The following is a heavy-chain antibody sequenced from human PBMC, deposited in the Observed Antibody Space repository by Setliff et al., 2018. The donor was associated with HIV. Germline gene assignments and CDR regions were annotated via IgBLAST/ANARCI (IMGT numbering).Heavy chain of an antibody. CDR2: INPYSGGT. V-gene: IGHV1-2*04. D-gene: IGHD3-10*01. CDR3: VREVRAAYKGPLWFGQSDPRPDTFDI. Sequence: ASVKVSCKASGYTFTAYYIHWVRQAPGQGLEWMGWINPYSGGTNYAQNFQGWVTMTGDTSITTAYMELSRLTSDDTALYFCVREVRAAYKGPLWFGQSDPRPDTFDIWGQGTMVTVSS. J-gene: IGHJ3*02. CDR1: GYTFTAYY.